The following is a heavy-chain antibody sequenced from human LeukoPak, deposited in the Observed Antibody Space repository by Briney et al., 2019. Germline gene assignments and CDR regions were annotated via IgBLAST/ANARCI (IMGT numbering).Heavy chain of an antibody. CDR1: GGTFSSYA. CDR3: ATSGYSDSSAYTYHYFDY. Sequence: SVKVSCKASGGTFSSYAINWVRQAPGQGLEWMGGIIPIFGTANYAQKFQGRVTITTDESTSTAYMELRSLRSDDTAVYYCATSGYSDSSAYTYHYFDYWGQGTLVTVSS. CDR2: IIPIFGTA. V-gene: IGHV1-69*05. D-gene: IGHD3-22*01. J-gene: IGHJ4*02.